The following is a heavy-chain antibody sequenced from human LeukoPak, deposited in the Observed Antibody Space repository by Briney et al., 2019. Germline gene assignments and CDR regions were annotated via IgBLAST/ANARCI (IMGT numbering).Heavy chain of an antibody. J-gene: IGHJ4*02. V-gene: IGHV4-39*01. CDR2: IYYSGNT. CDR3: ARQTGSGLFILP. CDR1: GVAISSSNSY. Sequence: SETLSLTCTVSGVAISSSNSYWGWIRQPPGKGLEWIGSIYYSGNTYYNASLKSQVSISIDTSKNQFSLKLTSVTAADTAVYYCARQTGSGLFILPGGQGTLVTVSS. D-gene: IGHD3/OR15-3a*01.